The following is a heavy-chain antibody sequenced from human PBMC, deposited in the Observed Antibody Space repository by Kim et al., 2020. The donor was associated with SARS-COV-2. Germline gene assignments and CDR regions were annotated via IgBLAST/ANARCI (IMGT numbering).Heavy chain of an antibody. D-gene: IGHD3-16*01. Sequence: GGSLRLSCAASGFTFNSYPMSWVRQAPGKGLEWVSSISAGGDTSSYPDSVKGRFTISRDNSKNTLFLQMNSLRTEDTAVYFCGKGERLSSPPVHYDYWGQGTLVTVSS. CDR1: GFTFNSYP. V-gene: IGHV3-23*01. CDR3: GKGERLSSPPVHYDY. CDR2: ISAGGDTS. J-gene: IGHJ4*02.